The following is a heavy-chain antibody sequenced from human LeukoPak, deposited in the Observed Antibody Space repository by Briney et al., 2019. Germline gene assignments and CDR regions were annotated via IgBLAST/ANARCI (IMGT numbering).Heavy chain of an antibody. CDR3: ARATYGSGSYYVVNFDY. Sequence: SETLSLTCTVSADSIRNFYWNWIRQSPGKGLEWIGYIYQSGNTNYNPSLKSRLTMSIDTSKNQFSLNLRSVTAADTAVYYCARATYGSGSYYVVNFDYWGQGALVTVSS. D-gene: IGHD3-10*01. CDR1: ADSIRNFY. V-gene: IGHV4-59*01. CDR2: IYQSGNT. J-gene: IGHJ4*02.